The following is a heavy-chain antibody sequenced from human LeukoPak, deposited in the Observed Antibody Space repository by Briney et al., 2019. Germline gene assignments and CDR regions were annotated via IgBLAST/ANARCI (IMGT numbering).Heavy chain of an antibody. D-gene: IGHD3-16*01. V-gene: IGHV3-7*01. CDR3: ARSTPAERGSYFNY. CDR2: IKQDGSEK. J-gene: IGHJ4*02. CDR1: GFTFSSYW. Sequence: SGGSLRLSCAASGFTFSSYWMTWVRQAPGKGLEWVANIKQDGSEKYYVDSVKGRFTISRDNAKNSLYLQMNSLTAEDTAVYYCARSTPAERGSYFNYWGQGTLVTVSS.